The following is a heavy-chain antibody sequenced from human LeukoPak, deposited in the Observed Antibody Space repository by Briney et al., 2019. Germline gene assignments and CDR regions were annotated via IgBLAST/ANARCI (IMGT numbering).Heavy chain of an antibody. CDR2: IYYSGNT. V-gene: IGHV4-59*01. Sequence: PSETLSLTCTVSGGSIRSDYWNWIRQPPGKGLEWIGYIYYSGNTNYNPSLKSRVTISVDTSKNQFSLKLSSVTAADTAVYYCATDNSYGSGSYYTWGQGTLVTVSS. CDR3: ATDNSYGSGSYYT. CDR1: GGSIRSDY. D-gene: IGHD3-10*01. J-gene: IGHJ4*02.